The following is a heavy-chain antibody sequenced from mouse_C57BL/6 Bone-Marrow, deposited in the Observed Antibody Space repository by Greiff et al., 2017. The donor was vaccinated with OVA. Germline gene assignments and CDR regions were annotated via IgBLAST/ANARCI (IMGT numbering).Heavy chain of an antibody. CDR1: GYTFTSYW. Sequence: QVQLKQPGAELVKPGASVKLSCKASGYTFTSYWMQWVKQRPGQGLEWIGEIDPSDSYTNYNQKFKGKATLTVDTSSSTAYMQLSSLTSEDSAVYYCARDLYSNYVDWFAYWGQGTLVTVSA. CDR2: IDPSDSYT. CDR3: ARDLYSNYVDWFAY. D-gene: IGHD2-5*01. J-gene: IGHJ3*01. V-gene: IGHV1-50*01.